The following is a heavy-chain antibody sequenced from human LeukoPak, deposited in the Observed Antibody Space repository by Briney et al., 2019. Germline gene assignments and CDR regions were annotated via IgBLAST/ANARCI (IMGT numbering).Heavy chain of an antibody. D-gene: IGHD1-20*01. J-gene: IGHJ5*02. CDR2: IYHSGST. Sequence: SETLSLTCTVSGYSISSGYYWGWIRQPPGKGLEWIGSIYHSGSTYYNPSLKSRVTISVDKSKNQFSLKLSSVTAADTAVYYCARRGRFITGSNWFDPWGQGTLVTVSS. CDR1: GYSISSGYY. V-gene: IGHV4-38-2*02. CDR3: ARRGRFITGSNWFDP.